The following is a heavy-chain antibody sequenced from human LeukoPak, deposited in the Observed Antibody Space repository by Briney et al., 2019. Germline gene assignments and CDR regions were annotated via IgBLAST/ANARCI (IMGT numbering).Heavy chain of an antibody. CDR2: INPNSGGT. CDR3: ATFMTTVTTGLGY. CDR1: GYTLTELS. D-gene: IGHD4-17*01. Sequence: GASVKVSCKVSGYTLTELSMHWVRQAPGQGLEWMGWINPNSGGTNYAQKFQGRVTMTRDTSISTAYMELSRLRSDDTAVYYCATFMTTVTTGLGYWGQGTLVTVSS. J-gene: IGHJ4*02. V-gene: IGHV1-2*02.